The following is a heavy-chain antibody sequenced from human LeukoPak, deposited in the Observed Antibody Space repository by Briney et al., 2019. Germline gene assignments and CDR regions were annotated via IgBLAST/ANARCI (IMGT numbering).Heavy chain of an antibody. J-gene: IGHJ5*02. V-gene: IGHV3-53*01. Sequence: GGSLRLSCAASGFTVSSNYMSWVRQAPGKGLEWVSVIYSGGSTYYADSVEGRFTISRDNSKNTLYLQMNSLRAEDTAVYYCARDNVGWFDPWGQGTLVTVSS. D-gene: IGHD2-15*01. CDR2: IYSGGST. CDR1: GFTVSSNY. CDR3: ARDNVGWFDP.